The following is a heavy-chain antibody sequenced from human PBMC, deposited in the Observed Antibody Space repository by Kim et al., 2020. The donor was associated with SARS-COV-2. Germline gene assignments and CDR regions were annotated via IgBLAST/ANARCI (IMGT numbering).Heavy chain of an antibody. V-gene: IGHV3-30*18. CDR2: ISYDGSKK. Sequence: GGSLRLSCAASGFTFSSYGMNWVRQAPGKGLEWVAAISYDGSKKYYADSVKGRFTISRDNSKNTLYLQMNSLRAEDTAVYYCAKEGEALSFDYWGQGTLVTVSS. CDR1: GFTFSSYG. J-gene: IGHJ4*02. D-gene: IGHD3-16*01. CDR3: AKEGEALSFDY.